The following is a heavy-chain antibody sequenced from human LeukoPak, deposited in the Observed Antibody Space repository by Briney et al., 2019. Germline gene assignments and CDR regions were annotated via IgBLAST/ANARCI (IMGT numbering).Heavy chain of an antibody. V-gene: IGHV1-2*02. Sequence: ASVEVSCKASEYTFTDYYVHWMRQAPGQGLEGMGWINPNSGGTNYAQKFQGRVTMARDTSISTAYMELSSLRSDDTAVYYCARGFIVWKAFDFWGQGTLVTVSS. CDR3: ARGFIVWKAFDF. CDR2: INPNSGGT. CDR1: EYTFTDYY. D-gene: IGHD3-16*02. J-gene: IGHJ4*02.